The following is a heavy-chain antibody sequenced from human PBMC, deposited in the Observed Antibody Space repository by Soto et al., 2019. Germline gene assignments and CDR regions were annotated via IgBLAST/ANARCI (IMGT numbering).Heavy chain of an antibody. D-gene: IGHD1-26*01. V-gene: IGHV3-30*03. CDR2: IAHDGNNK. Sequence: QVQLVESGGGVVQPGRSLGLSCATSGFTFSIYGMHWVRQAPGKGLEWVAVIAHDGNNKYYGDSVKGRFTISRDNSKNTMYLQMNSLRADDTAVYYCARPTADKEWDRLLRVPVDYWGQGTLVTVSS. CDR3: ARPTADKEWDRLLRVPVDY. J-gene: IGHJ4*02. CDR1: GFTFSIYG.